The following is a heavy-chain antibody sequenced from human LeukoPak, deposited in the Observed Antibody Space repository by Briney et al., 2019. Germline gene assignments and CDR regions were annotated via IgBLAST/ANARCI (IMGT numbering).Heavy chain of an antibody. CDR2: IYWNDDK. Sequence: SGPTLVKPTQTPTLTCTFSGFSLSTSGVGVGWIRQPPGKALEWLALIYWNDDKSYSPSLKNRLTITEGPSKNQVVLTMTNMDPVDTATYYCAHSPEVDTAMDFSYWGQGTLVTVSS. CDR1: GFSLSTSGVG. D-gene: IGHD5-18*01. J-gene: IGHJ4*02. CDR3: AHSPEVDTAMDFSY. V-gene: IGHV2-5*01.